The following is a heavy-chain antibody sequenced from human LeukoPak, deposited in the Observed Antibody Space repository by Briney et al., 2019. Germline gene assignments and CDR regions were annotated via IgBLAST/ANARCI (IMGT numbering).Heavy chain of an antibody. CDR2: IEGDGSDK. V-gene: IGHV3-7*01. CDR3: ARESEKGRESGFDI. Sequence: GGSLRLSCAGSGFDFSVYYINWVRQAPGKGLEWVANIEGDGSDKFYVDSVKGRFTVSRGNANNLVYLEMTSLRGEDTAVYYCARESEKGRESGFDIWGQGTMVTVSS. D-gene: IGHD1-26*01. J-gene: IGHJ3*02. CDR1: GFDFSVYY.